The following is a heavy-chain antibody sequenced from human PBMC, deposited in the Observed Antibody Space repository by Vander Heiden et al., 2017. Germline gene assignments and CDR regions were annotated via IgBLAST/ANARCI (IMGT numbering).Heavy chain of an antibody. CDR1: GFTFSNYG. Sequence: QVQLVEYGGGVVQPGRSLRLSCAASGFTFSNYGRHWVRQAPGKGLEWVAVILYDGSDKQEADSVKGRFTISRDNSKKTVYLTTRSTTQEDTAVYYWTKNLCHEKYFDSWVQGTLVQVSS. J-gene: IGHJ4*02. CDR2: ILYDGSDK. D-gene: IGHD3-10*02. CDR3: TKNLCHEKYFDS. V-gene: IGHV3-30*18.